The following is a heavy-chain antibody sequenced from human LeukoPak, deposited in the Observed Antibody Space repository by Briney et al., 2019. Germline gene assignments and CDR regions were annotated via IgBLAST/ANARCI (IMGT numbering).Heavy chain of an antibody. CDR3: AKGRQQWLSSFDI. D-gene: IGHD6-19*01. CDR2: ISTSSSYI. V-gene: IGHV3-21*04. J-gene: IGHJ3*02. CDR1: GFTFSSYS. Sequence: GGSLRLSCAGSGFTFSSYSMNWVRQAPGKGLEWVSFISTSSSYIYYADSVKGRFTISRDNAKNSLYLQMNSLRAEDTAVYYCAKGRQQWLSSFDIWGQGTMVTVSS.